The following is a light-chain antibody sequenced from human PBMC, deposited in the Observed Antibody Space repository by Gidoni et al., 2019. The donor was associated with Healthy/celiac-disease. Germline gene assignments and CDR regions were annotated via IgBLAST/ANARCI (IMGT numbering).Light chain of an antibody. Sequence: ESVLTQSPGTLSLSPGERATLSCRASQSVSSSYLAWYQQKPGQAPRLLSYGASSRATGIPDRFSGSGSGTDFTLTISRLEPEDFAVYYCQQYGSSPPAFTFGPGTKVDIK. CDR3: QQYGSSPPAFT. CDR2: GAS. V-gene: IGKV3-20*01. CDR1: QSVSSSY. J-gene: IGKJ3*01.